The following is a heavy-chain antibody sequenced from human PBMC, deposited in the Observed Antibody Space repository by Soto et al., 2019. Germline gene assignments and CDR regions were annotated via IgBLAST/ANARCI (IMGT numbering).Heavy chain of an antibody. J-gene: IGHJ4*02. D-gene: IGHD1-20*01. CDR3: ARDSNWNPFDY. Sequence: SETLSLTCAVYGGSFSGYYWSWIRQPPGKGLEWIGEINHSGSTNYNPSLKSRVTISVDTSKNQFSLKLSSVTAADTAVYYCARDSNWNPFDYWGQGTLVTVSS. V-gene: IGHV4-34*01. CDR2: INHSGST. CDR1: GGSFSGYY.